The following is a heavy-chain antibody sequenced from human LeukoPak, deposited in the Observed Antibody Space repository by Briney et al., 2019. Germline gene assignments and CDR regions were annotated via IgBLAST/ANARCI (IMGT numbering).Heavy chain of an antibody. J-gene: IGHJ6*02. V-gene: IGHV3-43*01. Sequence: HPGGSLRLSCAASGFTFGDYTMHWVRQAPGKGLEWVSLISWDGGSTYYADSVKGRFTISRDNSKNSLYLQMNSLRTEDTALYYCAKDRFPESYYYYYGMDVWGQGTTVTVSS. CDR3: AKDRFPESYYYYYGMDV. CDR2: ISWDGGST. CDR1: GFTFGDYT.